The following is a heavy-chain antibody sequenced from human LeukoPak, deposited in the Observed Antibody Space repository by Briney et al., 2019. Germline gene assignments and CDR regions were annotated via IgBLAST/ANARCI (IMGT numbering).Heavy chain of an antibody. D-gene: IGHD2-2*01. J-gene: IGHJ6*03. CDR2: IWYDGGEK. V-gene: IGHV3-33*08. Sequence: GGSLRLSCAASGFAFSSYAMHWVRQAPGKGLEWVEVIWYDGGEKYHADAVKGRFSISRDNSKNTLYLQLTSLRAEDTAVYYCARDVRYCTSTSCSDHYYYLDVWGKGTTVTVSS. CDR1: GFAFSSYA. CDR3: ARDVRYCTSTSCSDHYYYLDV.